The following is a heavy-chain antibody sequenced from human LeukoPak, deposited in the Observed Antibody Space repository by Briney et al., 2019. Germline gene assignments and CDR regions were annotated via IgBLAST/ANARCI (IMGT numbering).Heavy chain of an antibody. CDR2: MNPNSGNT. J-gene: IGHJ6*02. Sequence: AASVKVSCEASGYSFTTYDVNWVRQATGQGLEWMGWMNPNSGNTGYAQKFQGRVTMTRNTSISTAYMDLSSLRSEDTAVYYCARGQGDFWSGFSDFGLDVWGQGTTVTVSS. CDR1: GYSFTTYD. D-gene: IGHD3-3*01. CDR3: ARGQGDFWSGFSDFGLDV. V-gene: IGHV1-8*01.